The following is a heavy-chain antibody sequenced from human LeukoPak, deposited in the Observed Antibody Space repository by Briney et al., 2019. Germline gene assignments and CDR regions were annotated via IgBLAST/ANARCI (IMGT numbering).Heavy chain of an antibody. Sequence: PSETLSLTCAVYGVSSTGYYWSWFRQPPGKGLEWIGEINHSGSTNYNPSLKSRVTISLDTSKNQFSLKLTSVTAADTAVYYCAREAGDSSGWYNWFDPWGQGTLVTVSS. J-gene: IGHJ5*02. CDR1: GVSSTGYY. CDR2: INHSGST. CDR3: AREAGDSSGWYNWFDP. D-gene: IGHD6-19*01. V-gene: IGHV4-34*01.